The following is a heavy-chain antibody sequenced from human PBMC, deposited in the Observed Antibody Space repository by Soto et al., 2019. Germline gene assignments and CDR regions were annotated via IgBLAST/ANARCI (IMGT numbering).Heavy chain of an antibody. CDR3: ARESYSFGRAFDI. V-gene: IGHV4-34*09. CDR2: INYCGTT. Sequence: SETLSLTCAVYGGSFSGYYWSWIRQPPGKGLEWIGYINYCGTTYYNPSLESRLTISVDTSENQFSLQLTSVIAADTALYYCARESYSFGRAFDIWGHGTLVTVSS. J-gene: IGHJ4*01. CDR1: GGSFSGYY. D-gene: IGHD5-18*01.